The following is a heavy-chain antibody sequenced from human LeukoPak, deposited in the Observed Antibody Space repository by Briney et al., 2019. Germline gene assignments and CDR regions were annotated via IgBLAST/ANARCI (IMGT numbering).Heavy chain of an antibody. CDR3: ARGRQDVTMIVVVMTAVSYYLDV. D-gene: IGHD3-22*01. CDR1: GGSFSGYY. CDR2: MNPSGST. Sequence: PSETLSLTCAVYGGSFSGYYWTWIRQTPEKGLEWIGEMNPSGSTSHNPSLKSRVTISVDTSKNQFSLKLSSVTAADTAVYYCARGRQDVTMIVVVMTAVSYYLDVWGKGTTVTVS. J-gene: IGHJ6*03. V-gene: IGHV4-34*01.